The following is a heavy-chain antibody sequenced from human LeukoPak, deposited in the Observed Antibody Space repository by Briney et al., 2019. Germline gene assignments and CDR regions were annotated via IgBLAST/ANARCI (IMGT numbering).Heavy chain of an antibody. D-gene: IGHD6-13*01. V-gene: IGHV3-48*01. CDR1: RFSISGYS. Sequence: GSLRLSCAVSRFSISGYSMNWVRQAPGKGLEWVSYISSSGTTMHYADSVKGRFTISRDNAKNSLYLQMNSLRAEDTAVYYCARDNAGYSSSQDGFDPWGQGTLVTVSS. J-gene: IGHJ5*02. CDR3: ARDNAGYSSSQDGFDP. CDR2: ISSSGTTM.